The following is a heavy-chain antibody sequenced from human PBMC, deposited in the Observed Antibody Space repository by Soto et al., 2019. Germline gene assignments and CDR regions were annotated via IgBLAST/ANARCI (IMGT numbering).Heavy chain of an antibody. CDR3: ARDKRSAVAGDY. D-gene: IGHD6-19*01. J-gene: IGHJ4*02. Sequence: ASVKVSCKASGYTFTSYVISWVRQAPGQGLEWMGWTSAYNGNTNYAQKLQGRVTMTTDTSTSTAYMGLRSLRSDDTAVYYCARDKRSAVAGDYWGQGTLVTVSS. CDR2: TSAYNGNT. CDR1: GYTFTSYV. V-gene: IGHV1-18*01.